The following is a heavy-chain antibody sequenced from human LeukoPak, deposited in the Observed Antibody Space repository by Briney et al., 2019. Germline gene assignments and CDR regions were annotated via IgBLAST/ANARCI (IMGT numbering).Heavy chain of an antibody. Sequence: GGSLRLSCAASGFTLGVYWMTWVRQAPGKGLEWVANINQDGSEKHYLDSVKGRFTISRDNPRNSLSLQMSSLRAQDTAIYYCARNSESLTHPKYWGQGTLVTVSS. D-gene: IGHD1-14*01. V-gene: IGHV3-7*01. J-gene: IGHJ4*02. CDR2: INQDGSEK. CDR3: ARNSESLTHPKY. CDR1: GFTLGVYW.